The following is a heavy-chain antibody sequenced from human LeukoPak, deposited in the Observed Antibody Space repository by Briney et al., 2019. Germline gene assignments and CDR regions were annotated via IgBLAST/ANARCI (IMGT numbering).Heavy chain of an antibody. CDR2: IYSGGST. Sequence: GGSLRLSCAASGFSFSSYAMSWVRQAPGKGLEWVSVIYSGGSTYYADSVKGRFTISRDNSKNTLYLQMNSLRAEDTAVYYCAGESSRGYDAFDIWGQGTMVTVSS. V-gene: IGHV3-66*01. CDR1: GFSFSSYA. J-gene: IGHJ3*02. D-gene: IGHD5-18*01. CDR3: AGESSRGYDAFDI.